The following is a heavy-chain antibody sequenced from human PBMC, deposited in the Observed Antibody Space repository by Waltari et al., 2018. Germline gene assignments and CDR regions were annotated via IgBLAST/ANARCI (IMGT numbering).Heavy chain of an antibody. CDR1: GFPFSSYW. CDR3: ARTAFGGSYCDY. D-gene: IGHD1-26*01. Sequence: EVQLVESGGGLVQPGGSLRLSCAASGFPFSSYWMSWVRQAPGKGLEWVANIKQDGSEKYYVDSVKGRFTISRDNAKNSLYLQMNSLRAEDTAVYYCARTAFGGSYCDYWGQGTLVTVSS. J-gene: IGHJ4*02. CDR2: IKQDGSEK. V-gene: IGHV3-7*01.